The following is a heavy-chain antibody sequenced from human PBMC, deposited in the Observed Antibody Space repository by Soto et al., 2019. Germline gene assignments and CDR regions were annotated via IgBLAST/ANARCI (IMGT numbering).Heavy chain of an antibody. D-gene: IGHD3-22*01. Sequence: ASVKVSCKASGYTFTGYYMHWVRQAPGQGLEWIGWINPNSGGTNYAQKFQGWVTMTRDTSISTAYMELSRLRSDDTAVYYCARGMVVVISPGSDFQHWGQGTLVTVSS. CDR3: ARGMVVVISPGSDFQH. V-gene: IGHV1-2*04. CDR2: INPNSGGT. CDR1: GYTFTGYY. J-gene: IGHJ1*01.